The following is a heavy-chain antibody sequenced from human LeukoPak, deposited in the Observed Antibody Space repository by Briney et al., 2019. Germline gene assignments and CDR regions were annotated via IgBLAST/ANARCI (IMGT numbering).Heavy chain of an antibody. CDR1: GGSFSGYY. J-gene: IGHJ5*02. Sequence: SETLSLTCAVYGGSFSGYYWSWIRQPPGKGLEWIGEINHSGSTNYNPSLKSRVTISVDTSKNQFFLKLSSVTAADTAVYYCARLPTGYPNWFDPWGQGSLVTVSS. D-gene: IGHD3-9*01. CDR3: ARLPTGYPNWFDP. V-gene: IGHV4-34*01. CDR2: INHSGST.